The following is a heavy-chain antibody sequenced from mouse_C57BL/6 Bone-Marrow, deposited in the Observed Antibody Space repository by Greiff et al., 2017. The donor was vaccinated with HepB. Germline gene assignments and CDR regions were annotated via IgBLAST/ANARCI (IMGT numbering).Heavy chain of an antibody. Sequence: EVMLVESGGDLVKPGGSLKLSCAASGFTFSSYGMSWVRQTPDKRLEWVATISSGGSYTYYPDSVKGRFTISRDNAKNTLYRQMSSLKSEDTAMYYCARRLLLYFDYWGQGTTLTVSS. J-gene: IGHJ2*01. V-gene: IGHV5-6*02. CDR1: GFTFSSYG. D-gene: IGHD1-1*01. CDR3: ARRLLLYFDY. CDR2: ISSGGSYT.